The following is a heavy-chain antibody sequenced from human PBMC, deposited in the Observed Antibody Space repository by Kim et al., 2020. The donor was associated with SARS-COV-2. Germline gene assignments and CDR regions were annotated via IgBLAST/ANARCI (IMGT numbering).Heavy chain of an antibody. D-gene: IGHD2-15*01. J-gene: IGHJ6*02. CDR3: ARERVVVAEKKMDV. V-gene: IGHV3-48*02. Sequence: ADSVKGRFTISRDNAKNSLYLQMNSLRDEDTAVYYCARERVVVAEKKMDVWGQGTTVTVSS.